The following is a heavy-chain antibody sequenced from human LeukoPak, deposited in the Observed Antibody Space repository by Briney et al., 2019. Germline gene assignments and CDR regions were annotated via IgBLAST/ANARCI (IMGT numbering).Heavy chain of an antibody. CDR1: GGSISSYY. V-gene: IGHV4-59*08. CDR3: ARLYGYTYGHGGMDV. Sequence: PSETLSLTRTVSGGSISSYYWSWIRHPPGKRLEGIGYIYYSGSTNYNPSLKSRVTISVDTSKNQFSLNLTSVTAADTAVYYCARLYGYTYGHGGMDVWGQGTTVTVSS. CDR2: IYYSGST. J-gene: IGHJ6*02. D-gene: IGHD5-18*01.